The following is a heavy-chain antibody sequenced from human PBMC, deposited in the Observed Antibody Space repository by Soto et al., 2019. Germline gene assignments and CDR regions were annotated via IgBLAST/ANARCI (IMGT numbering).Heavy chain of an antibody. CDR2: TYYRSKWYN. Sequence: SQTLSLTCAISGDSVSSNSAAWNWIRQSPSRGLEWLGRTYYRSKWYNDYAVSVKSRITINPDTSKNQFSLQLNSVTPEDTAVYYCARVATIVVVPAAMRYYYYCMDVWGQGTTVTVSS. CDR1: GDSVSSNSAA. V-gene: IGHV6-1*01. J-gene: IGHJ6*02. CDR3: ARVATIVVVPAAMRYYYYCMDV. D-gene: IGHD2-2*01.